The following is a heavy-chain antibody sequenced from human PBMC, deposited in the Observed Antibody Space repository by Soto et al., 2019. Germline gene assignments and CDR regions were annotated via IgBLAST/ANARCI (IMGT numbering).Heavy chain of an antibody. CDR3: AANWNFGLNF. J-gene: IGHJ4*02. D-gene: IGHD1-1*01. Sequence: GGSLRLSCVASGFDFSDFHISWVCQAPGKGLEWISYISSSLGHTDYAESVKGRFTISRDNAKSSVFLEMSDLRSDDTAVYYCAANWNFGLNFWGQGTLVTVSS. CDR2: ISSSLGHT. V-gene: IGHV3-11*03. CDR1: GFDFSDFH.